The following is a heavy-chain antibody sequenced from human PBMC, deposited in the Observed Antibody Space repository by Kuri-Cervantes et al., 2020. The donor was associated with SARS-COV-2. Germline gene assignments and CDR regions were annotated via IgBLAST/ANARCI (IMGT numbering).Heavy chain of an antibody. V-gene: IGHV1-2*02. J-gene: IGHJ4*02. D-gene: IGHD5-12*01. CDR2: INPNSGGT. CDR1: GYTFTGYY. Sequence: ASVKVSCRASGYTFTGYYMHWVRQAPGQGLEWMGWINPNSGGTNYAQQFQGRVNMTRDTSLSTAYMELSRLRSDDTAVYYCARPLRWLQRFDYWGQGARGTASS. CDR3: ARPLRWLQRFDY.